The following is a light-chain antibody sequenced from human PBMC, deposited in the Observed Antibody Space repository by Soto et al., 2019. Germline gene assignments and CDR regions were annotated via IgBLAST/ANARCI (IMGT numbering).Light chain of an antibody. CDR1: QSVSSSY. CDR3: EHYGSSPL. Sequence: EIVLTQAPGTLSLSPGERATLSCRASQSVSSSYLAWYQQKPGQAPRLPIYGASSRATGIPDRFSVSGSGTDFTLTISGLEPEEFALYDCEHYGSSPLFCQGTKLEIK. J-gene: IGKJ2*01. CDR2: GAS. V-gene: IGKV3-20*01.